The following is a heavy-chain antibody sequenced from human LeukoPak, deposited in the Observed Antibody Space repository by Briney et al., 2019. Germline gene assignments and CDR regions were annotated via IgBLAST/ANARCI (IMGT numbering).Heavy chain of an antibody. D-gene: IGHD4-17*01. CDR2: IWYDGSNK. CDR3: AMMAGDYVPLNYFDY. CDR1: GFTFSSYG. Sequence: PGRSLRLSCAASGFTFSSYGMHWVRQAPGKGLEWVAVIWYDGSNKYYADSVKGRFTITRDNSKNTLYLQMNSLRAEDTALYYCAMMAGDYVPLNYFDYWGQGTLVTVSS. V-gene: IGHV3-33*01. J-gene: IGHJ4*02.